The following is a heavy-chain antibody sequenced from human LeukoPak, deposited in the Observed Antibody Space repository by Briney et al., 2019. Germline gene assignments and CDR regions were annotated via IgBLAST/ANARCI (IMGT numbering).Heavy chain of an antibody. CDR1: GYTFFRYI. J-gene: IGHJ4*02. CDR3: AVETMVGGYY. Sequence: ASVKVSCKASGYTFFRYIMHLVRQAPGQRLEGMGWSNAGNGNTQFSLEFQGRVTITRETSASTAYMELSSLRSEDTAVYYCAVETMVGGYYWGQGTLVTVSS. D-gene: IGHD3-10*02. V-gene: IGHV1-3*02. CDR2: SNAGNGNT.